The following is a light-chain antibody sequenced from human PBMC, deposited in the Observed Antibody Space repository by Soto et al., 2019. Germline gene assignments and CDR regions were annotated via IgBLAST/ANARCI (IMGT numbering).Light chain of an antibody. CDR2: KAS. CDR1: QTISSW. V-gene: IGKV1-5*03. Sequence: DIQMTQSPSTLSGSVGDRVTITCRASQTISSWLAWYQQKPGKAPKLLIYKASTLKSGVPSRFSGSGSGTEFTPTISSLQPDDFATYHCQQYYSYPWTFGQGTKV. CDR3: QQYYSYPWT. J-gene: IGKJ1*01.